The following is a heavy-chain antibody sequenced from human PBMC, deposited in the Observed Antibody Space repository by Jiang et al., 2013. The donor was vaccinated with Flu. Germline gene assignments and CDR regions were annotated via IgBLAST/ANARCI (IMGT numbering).Heavy chain of an antibody. J-gene: IGHJ3*02. CDR2: ISYDGSDK. D-gene: IGHD2/OR15-2a*01. V-gene: IGHV3-30*18. CDR3: VKEIYDDAFDI. CDR1: GFTFSNYD. Sequence: VQLVESGGGVVQPGRSLRLSCAASGFTFSNYDMHWVRQAPGKGLEWVAVISYDGSDKYYAESVRGRFTISRDNSKSTLYLQLNSLRAEDTALYYCVKEIYDDAFDI.